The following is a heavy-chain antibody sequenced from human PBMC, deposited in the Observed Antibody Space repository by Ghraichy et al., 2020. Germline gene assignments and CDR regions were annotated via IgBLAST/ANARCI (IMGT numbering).Heavy chain of an antibody. CDR1: GYSFTSYW. V-gene: IGHV5-51*01. CDR2: IYPGDSDT. D-gene: IGHD6-19*01. J-gene: IGHJ4*02. Sequence: GESLNISCKGSGYSFTSYWIGWVSQMPGKGLEWMGIIYPGDSDTRYSPSFQGQVTISADKSISTAYLPWSSLKASDTAMYYCARHDVLRGIAVAGQFDYWGQGTLVTVSS. CDR3: ARHDVLRGIAVAGQFDY.